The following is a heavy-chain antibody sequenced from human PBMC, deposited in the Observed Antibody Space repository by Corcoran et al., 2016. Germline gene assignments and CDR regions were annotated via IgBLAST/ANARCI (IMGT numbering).Heavy chain of an antibody. CDR2: IYSGGST. V-gene: IGHV3-53*01. Sequence: EVQLVESGGGLIQPGGSLRLSCAASGFTVSSNYMSWVRQAPGKGLEWVSVIYSGGSTYYADSVKGRFTISRDNSKNTLYLQMNSLRVEDTAVYYCARSGYSYGLYFDYWGQGTLVTVSS. J-gene: IGHJ4*02. D-gene: IGHD5-18*01. CDR1: GFTVSSNY. CDR3: ARSGYSYGLYFDY.